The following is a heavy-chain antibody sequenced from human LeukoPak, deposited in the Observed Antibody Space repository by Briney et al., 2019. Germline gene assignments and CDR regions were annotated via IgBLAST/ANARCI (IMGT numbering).Heavy chain of an antibody. CDR1: GYSFTTYW. CDR3: ARSPRDGYHDAFDI. J-gene: IGHJ3*02. CDR2: IYPGDSDT. V-gene: IGHV5-51*01. D-gene: IGHD5-24*01. Sequence: GESLKISCKGSGYSFTTYWIGWVRQMPGKGLELMGIIYPGDSDTRYSPSFQGQVTISADKSITTAYLQWSSLKASDTAMYYCARSPRDGYHDAFDIWGQGTMVTVSS.